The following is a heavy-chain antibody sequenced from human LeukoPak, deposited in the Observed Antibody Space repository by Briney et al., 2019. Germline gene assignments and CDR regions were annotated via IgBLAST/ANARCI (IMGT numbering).Heavy chain of an antibody. J-gene: IGHJ5*02. CDR2: IYYTGTT. Sequence: PSETLSFTCSVSGVSISSGGFSWSWIRQLPGKGLEWIGYIYYTGTTYYNPSLRTRVMISVDTSKNQFSLKVNSVTASDTAVYYCSTSDDSSGYLTSFDPWGQGTLVTVSS. CDR3: STSDDSSGYLTSFDP. CDR1: GVSISSGGFS. D-gene: IGHD3-22*01. V-gene: IGHV4-31*03.